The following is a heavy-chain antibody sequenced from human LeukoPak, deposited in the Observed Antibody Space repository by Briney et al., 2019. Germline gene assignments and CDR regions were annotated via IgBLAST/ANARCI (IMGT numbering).Heavy chain of an antibody. CDR1: GFIFSSYE. V-gene: IGHV3-48*03. D-gene: IGHD3-10*01. CDR2: ISSSGSTI. J-gene: IGHJ5*02. Sequence: GGSLRLSCAASGFIFSSYEMSWVRQAPGKGLEWVSYISSSGSTIYYADSVKGRFTISRDNAKNSLYPQMNSLRAEDTAVYYCAPQQYYYGSGSWSWFDPWGQGTLVTVSS. CDR3: APQQYYYGSGSWSWFDP.